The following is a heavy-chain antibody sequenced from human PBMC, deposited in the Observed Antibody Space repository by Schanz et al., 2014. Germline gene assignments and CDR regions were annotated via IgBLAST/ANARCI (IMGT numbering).Heavy chain of an antibody. V-gene: IGHV3-23*01. Sequence: EVQLLESGGGLVQPGGSLRLSCASSGFSFTTYAMSWVRQAPGKGLEWVSLISDSGDTAYYADSVKGRFTISRDNVKGALYLQMSSLRAEDTAMYYCAKDAPYPFDLWGRGTLITVSS. CDR3: AKDAPYPFDL. CDR1: GFSFTTYA. J-gene: IGHJ2*01. CDR2: ISDSGDTA.